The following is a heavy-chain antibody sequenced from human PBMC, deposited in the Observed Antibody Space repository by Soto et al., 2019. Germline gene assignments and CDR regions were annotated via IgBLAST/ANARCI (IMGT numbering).Heavy chain of an antibody. CDR3: ARCGGDYVAFDI. D-gene: IGHD2-21*02. CDR2: IYYSGST. CDR1: GGSISSGGYY. Sequence: SETLSLTCTVSGGSISSGGYYWSWIRQHPGKGLEWIGYIYYSGSTYYNPSLKSRVTISVDTSKIQFSLKLSSVTAADTAVYYCARCGGDYVAFDIWGQGTMVTVSS. J-gene: IGHJ3*02. V-gene: IGHV4-31*03.